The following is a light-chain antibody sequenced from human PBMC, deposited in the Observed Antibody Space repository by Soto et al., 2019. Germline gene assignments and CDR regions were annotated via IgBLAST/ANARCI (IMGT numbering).Light chain of an antibody. CDR2: DAS. CDR1: QTVRNNY. Sequence: EFVLTQSPGTLSLSPGERATLSCRAIQTVRNNYLAWYQQRPGQAPRLLIYDASSRATGIPGRFRGSGSGTDFTLTISSLEPEDFAVYYCQQRSNWPRGTFGQGTKVDIK. V-gene: IGKV3D-20*02. CDR3: QQRSNWPRGT. J-gene: IGKJ1*01.